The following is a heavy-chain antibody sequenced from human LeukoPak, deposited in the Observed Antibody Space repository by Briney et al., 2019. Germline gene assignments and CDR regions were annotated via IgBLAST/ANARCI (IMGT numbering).Heavy chain of an antibody. J-gene: IGHJ4*02. D-gene: IGHD3-22*01. CDR1: GYTFTSHG. Sequence: ASVKVSCKASGYTFTSHGISWVPQAPGQGLEWMGWINTYIGNTNYAQKFQGRVTMTTDTSTSTAYMELRSLRSDDTAVYYCARDDYYDSSGYYTLWGQGTLVTVYS. CDR3: ARDDYYDSSGYYTL. CDR2: INTYIGNT. V-gene: IGHV1-18*01.